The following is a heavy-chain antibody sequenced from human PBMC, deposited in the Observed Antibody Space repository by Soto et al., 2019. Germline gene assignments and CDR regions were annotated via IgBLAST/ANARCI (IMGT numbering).Heavy chain of an antibody. Sequence: QVQLVKSGAEVKEPGASVKLSCKASGFIFTSHVVHWVRQAPGQRLEWMGWVTGGNGETNYSQKFQGRVTITGDIAATTADMELSRLTSEDKAIYYCARDSGLRGPSGDLDYWGQGALVPVSS. J-gene: IGHJ4*02. D-gene: IGHD4-17*01. CDR1: GFIFTSHV. CDR2: VTGGNGET. V-gene: IGHV1-3*01. CDR3: ARDSGLRGPSGDLDY.